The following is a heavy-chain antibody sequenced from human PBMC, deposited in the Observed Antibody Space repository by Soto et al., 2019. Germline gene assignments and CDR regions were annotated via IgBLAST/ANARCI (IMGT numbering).Heavy chain of an antibody. CDR3: ARDYCSGGSCYSPAGAFDI. Sequence: GGSLRLSCAASGFTFSSYAMSWVRQAPGKGLEWVSAISGSGGSTYYADSVKGRFTISRDNSKNTLYLQMNSLRAEDTAVYYCARDYCSGGSCYSPAGAFDIWGQGTMVTVSS. D-gene: IGHD2-15*01. CDR1: GFTFSSYA. V-gene: IGHV3-23*01. CDR2: ISGSGGST. J-gene: IGHJ3*02.